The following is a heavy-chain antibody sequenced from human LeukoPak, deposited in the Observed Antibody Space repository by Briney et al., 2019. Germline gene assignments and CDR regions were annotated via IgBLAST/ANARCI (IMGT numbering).Heavy chain of an antibody. D-gene: IGHD3-3*01. CDR3: ARGEWLPSN. J-gene: IGHJ4*02. Sequence: SETLSLTCTVSGYSISSGYYWGWIRQPPGKGLEWIGEINHSGSTNYNPSLKSRVTISVDTSKNQFSLKLSSVTAADTAVYYCARGEWLPSNWGQGTLVTVSS. CDR1: GYSISSGYY. V-gene: IGHV4-38-2*02. CDR2: INHSGST.